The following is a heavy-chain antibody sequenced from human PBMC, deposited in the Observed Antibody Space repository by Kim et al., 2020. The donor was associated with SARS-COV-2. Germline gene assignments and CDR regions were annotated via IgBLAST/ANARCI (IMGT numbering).Heavy chain of an antibody. CDR1: GFTFRSYW. V-gene: IGHV3-74*01. CDR3: ARDLDPSANYYYYGMDV. D-gene: IGHD3-3*01. J-gene: IGHJ6*02. CDR2: INSDGSST. Sequence: GGSLRLSCAASGFTFRSYWMHWVRQAPGKGLEWVSRINSDGSSTTYADSVQGRFSISRDNAQNTLFLQMYSLRAEDTGVYFCARDLDPSANYYYYGMDVWGQGTTVTVSS.